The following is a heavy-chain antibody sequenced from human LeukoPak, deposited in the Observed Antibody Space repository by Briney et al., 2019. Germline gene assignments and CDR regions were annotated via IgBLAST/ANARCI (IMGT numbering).Heavy chain of an antibody. D-gene: IGHD1-7*01. J-gene: IGHJ4*02. V-gene: IGHV1-69*05. CDR2: IIPIFGTA. CDR3: ASSFNWNYIYFVY. CDR1: GGTFSSYA. Sequence: SVKVSCEASGGTFSSYAISWVRQAPGQGLEWMGGIIPIFGTANYAQKFQGRVTITTDESTSTAYMELSSLRSEDTAVYYCASSFNWNYIYFVYWGQGTLVTVSS.